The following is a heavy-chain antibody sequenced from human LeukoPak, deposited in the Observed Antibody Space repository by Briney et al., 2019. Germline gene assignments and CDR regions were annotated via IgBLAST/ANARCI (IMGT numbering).Heavy chain of an antibody. Sequence: GASVKVSCKASGGTFTRYAICWVRQAPGQRLEWMGGIIPIFGTANYVQKFQGRVTINPEKSPRTAYMELSRLRYEDPAVYSSVRDGSHQVEPHNVGCQGTVVTVSS. D-gene: IGHD1-1*01. CDR1: GGTFTRYA. V-gene: IGHV1-69*06. CDR2: IIPIFGTA. J-gene: IGHJ3*01. CDR3: VRDGSHQVEPHNV.